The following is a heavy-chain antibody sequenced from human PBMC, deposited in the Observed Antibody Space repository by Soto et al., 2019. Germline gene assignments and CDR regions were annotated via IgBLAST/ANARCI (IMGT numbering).Heavy chain of an antibody. J-gene: IGHJ4*02. CDR3: AREGYDFWSGYYTGIDY. D-gene: IGHD3-3*01. Sequence: SLCRTGPGFGGSIVGSDYSGRWSRQPPGKGLGWIGYIYYSGSTYYNPSLKSRVTISVDTSKNQFSLQLSSVTAADTAVYSCAREGYDFWSGYYTGIDYWGQGTLVTVYS. CDR2: IYYSGST. V-gene: IGHV4-30-4*01. CDR1: GGSIVGSDYS.